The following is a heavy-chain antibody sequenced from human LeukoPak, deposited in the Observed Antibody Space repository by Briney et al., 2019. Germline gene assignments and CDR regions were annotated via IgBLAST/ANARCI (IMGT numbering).Heavy chain of an antibody. CDR1: GGTFSSYA. J-gene: IGHJ4*02. CDR3: ARTGERGYSYGNDY. Sequence: ASVKVSCKASGGTFSSYAISWARQAPGQGLEWMGGIIPIFGTANYAQKFQGRVTITADESTSTAYMELSSLRSEDTAVYYCARTGERGYSYGNDYWGQGTLVTVSS. V-gene: IGHV1-69*01. CDR2: IIPIFGTA. D-gene: IGHD5-18*01.